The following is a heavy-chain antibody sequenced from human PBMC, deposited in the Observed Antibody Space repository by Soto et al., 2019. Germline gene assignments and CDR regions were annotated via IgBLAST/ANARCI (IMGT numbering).Heavy chain of an antibody. V-gene: IGHV3-13*01. D-gene: IGHD3-10*01. CDR1: GFTFSTFD. Sequence: GGSLRLSWAGSGFTFSTFDIHWVRHAPGNGLEWVSGIGTLSDTFYAASVQGRFTISRQNARNSVYLQMNSLRAGDTAFYYCARGRSFSYDSTPPPMFDPWGQGTLVTVSS. CDR2: IGTLSDT. J-gene: IGHJ5*02. CDR3: ARGRSFSYDSTPPPMFDP.